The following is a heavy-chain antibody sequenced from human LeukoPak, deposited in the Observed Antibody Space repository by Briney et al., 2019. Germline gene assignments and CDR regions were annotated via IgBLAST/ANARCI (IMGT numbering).Heavy chain of an antibody. CDR3: ARGGLATVTTDY. D-gene: IGHD4-11*01. CDR1: GDSISGGAFY. Sequence: SETLSLTCTVSGDSISGGAFYWSWIRQHPGKGLEWIGYIYRSGSTNYNPSLKSRVTISVDTSKNQFSLKLSSVAAADTAVYYCARGGLATVTTDYWGQGTLVTVSS. J-gene: IGHJ4*02. V-gene: IGHV4-31*03. CDR2: IYRSGST.